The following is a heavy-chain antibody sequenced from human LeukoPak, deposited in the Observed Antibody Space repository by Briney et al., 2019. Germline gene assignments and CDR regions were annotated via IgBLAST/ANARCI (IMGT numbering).Heavy chain of an antibody. D-gene: IGHD5-18*01. CDR3: ARVLRGYSYGPDY. V-gene: IGHV3-21*01. J-gene: IGHJ4*02. CDR1: GLSLSSYT. Sequence: GGSLRLSCAASGLSLSSYTMNWVRQAPGKGLEWVSSISSSSTYIYYADSVKGRFTMSRDNAKNSLYLQMNSLRAEDTAVYYCARVLRGYSYGPDYWGQGTLVTVSS. CDR2: ISSSSTYI.